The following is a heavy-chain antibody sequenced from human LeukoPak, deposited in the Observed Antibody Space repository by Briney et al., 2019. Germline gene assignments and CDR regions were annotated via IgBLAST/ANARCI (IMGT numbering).Heavy chain of an antibody. CDR3: AKDLPAAYFDS. D-gene: IGHD2-2*01. CDR1: GFTFSSCG. CDR2: IRSDGNIK. J-gene: IGHJ4*02. V-gene: IGHV3-30*02. Sequence: GGSLRLSCAASGFTFSSCGMHWVRKAPGKGLEWVAFIRSDGNIKYYADSVKGRFTISRDNSKNTVYLQMSSLRPEDTAVYYCAKDLPAAYFDSWGQGTLVTVSS.